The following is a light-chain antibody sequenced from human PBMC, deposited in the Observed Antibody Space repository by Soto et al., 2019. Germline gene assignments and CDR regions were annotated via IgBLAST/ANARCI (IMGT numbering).Light chain of an antibody. J-gene: IGKJ1*01. CDR1: QSVGSIY. Sequence: DIVLTQSPATLSLSPLERATLSCRASQSVGSIYLAWYQQKPGQAPRLLIHGASNRASGIPDRFSGSGSGTDFTLTISRLEPEDFAVYYCQQYGSSPRTFGQGTKVDIK. V-gene: IGKV3-20*01. CDR3: QQYGSSPRT. CDR2: GAS.